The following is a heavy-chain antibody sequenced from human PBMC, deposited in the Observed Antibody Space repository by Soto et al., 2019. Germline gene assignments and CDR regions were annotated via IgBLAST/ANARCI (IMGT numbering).Heavy chain of an antibody. D-gene: IGHD3-22*01. CDR2: IYYSGST. V-gene: IGHV4-31*03. CDR1: GGSISSGGYY. Sequence: KPSETLSLTCTVSGGSISSGGYYWSWIRQHPGKGLEWIGYIYYSGSTYYNPSLKSRVTISVDTSKNQFSLKLSSVTAADTAVYYCARATLSTYYYDSSGYSKSDHFDYWGQGTLVTVSS. CDR3: ARATLSTYYYDSSGYSKSDHFDY. J-gene: IGHJ4*02.